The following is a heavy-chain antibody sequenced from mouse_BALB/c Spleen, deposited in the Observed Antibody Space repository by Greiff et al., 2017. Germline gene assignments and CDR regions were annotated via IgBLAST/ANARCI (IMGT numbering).Heavy chain of an antibody. Sequence: EVQGVESGGGLVQPGGSRKLSCAASGFTFSSFGMHWVRQAPEKGLEWVAYISSGSSTIYYADTVKGRFTISRDNPKNTLFLQMTSLRSEDTAMYYCARSPFYYYGSSYGAMDYWGQGTSVTVSS. CDR2: ISSGSSTI. CDR3: ARSPFYYYGSSYGAMDY. D-gene: IGHD1-1*01. CDR1: GFTFSSFG. J-gene: IGHJ4*01. V-gene: IGHV5-17*02.